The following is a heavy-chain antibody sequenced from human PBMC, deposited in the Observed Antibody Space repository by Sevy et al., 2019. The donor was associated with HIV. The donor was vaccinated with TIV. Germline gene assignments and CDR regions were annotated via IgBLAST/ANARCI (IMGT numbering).Heavy chain of an antibody. CDR3: VRVGYFDWLLPFDY. J-gene: IGHJ4*02. V-gene: IGHV1-2*02. CDR1: GYTFTGYY. Sequence: ASVKVSCKASGYTFTGYYMHWVRQAPGQGLEWMGWINPNSGGTNYAQKFQGRVTMTRDTSISTAYMELSRLRSDDTAVYYCVRVGYFDWLLPFDYWGQGTLVTVSS. CDR2: INPNSGGT. D-gene: IGHD3-9*01.